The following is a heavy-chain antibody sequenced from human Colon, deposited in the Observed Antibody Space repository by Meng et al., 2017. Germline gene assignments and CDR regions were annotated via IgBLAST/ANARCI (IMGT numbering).Heavy chain of an antibody. D-gene: IGHD5-12*01. J-gene: IGHJ5*02. CDR1: GYTFTTYG. CDR2: IAYNGKT. V-gene: IGHV1-18*04. CDR3: ARVPVAHNWFDP. Sequence: QVQLVQSGAEVKTPGASVRVSCKASGYTFTTYGITWVRQAPGQGLEWLGWIAYNGKTNYAQNMQGRVTMTADTSTTTAYMELRSLRSDDTAVYYCARVPVAHNWFDPWGQGTLVTVSS.